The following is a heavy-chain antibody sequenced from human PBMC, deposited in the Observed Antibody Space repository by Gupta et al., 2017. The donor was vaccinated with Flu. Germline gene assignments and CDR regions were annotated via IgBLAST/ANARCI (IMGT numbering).Heavy chain of an antibody. CDR1: GLTFSTYS. J-gene: IGHJ6*02. D-gene: IGHD1-26*01. Sequence: EVQLVESGGGLVQPGGSLRLSCAASGLTFSTYSMNWVRQAPGKGLEWVSYISTTSLSKYYADSVKGRFTISRDNAKNSLYLQMDSLRAEDTAMYYCARSGTYSAYYYGMDVWGQGTAVTVSS. CDR3: ARSGTYSAYYYGMDV. CDR2: ISTTSLSK. V-gene: IGHV3-48*01.